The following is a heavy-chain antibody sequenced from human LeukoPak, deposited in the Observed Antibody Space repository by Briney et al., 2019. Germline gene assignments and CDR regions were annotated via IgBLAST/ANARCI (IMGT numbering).Heavy chain of an antibody. J-gene: IGHJ4*02. Sequence: SVKVSCKASGGNFRSYAISWVRQAPGQGLEWMGRIIPILGSANYAQKFQGRLTITADTSTSTAYMELSTLRSDDTAVYYCATRYSGSYYVGWGQGTLVTVSS. D-gene: IGHD1-26*01. V-gene: IGHV1-69*04. CDR2: IIPILGSA. CDR1: GGNFRSYA. CDR3: ATRYSGSYYVG.